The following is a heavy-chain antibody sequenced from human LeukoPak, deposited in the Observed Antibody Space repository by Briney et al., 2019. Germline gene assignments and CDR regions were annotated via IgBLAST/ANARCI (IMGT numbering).Heavy chain of an antibody. Sequence: GASVKVSCKASGYTFTGDSLHWVRQAPGQGLEWMGTINPNSGDTNYAQNLQGRVTLTRDTSINTAYMELSSLRSDDTAVYYCARVGGSLRYFDATLFDYWGQGTLVTVSS. D-gene: IGHD3-9*01. CDR3: ARVGGSLRYFDATLFDY. V-gene: IGHV1-2*02. J-gene: IGHJ4*02. CDR1: GYTFTGDS. CDR2: INPNSGDT.